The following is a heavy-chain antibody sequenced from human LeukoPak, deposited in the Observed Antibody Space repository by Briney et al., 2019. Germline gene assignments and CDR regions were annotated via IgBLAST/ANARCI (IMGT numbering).Heavy chain of an antibody. CDR2: IIPIFGTA. CDR1: GGTFSSYA. Sequence: GSSVKVSCKASGGTFSSYAISWVRQAPGQGLEWMGGIIPIFGTANYAQKFQGRVTITADESTSTAYMELSSLRSEDTAVYYCARDLGDFWSGYPYYFDYWGQGTLVTVSS. CDR3: ARDLGDFWSGYPYYFDY. J-gene: IGHJ4*02. D-gene: IGHD3-3*01. V-gene: IGHV1-69*01.